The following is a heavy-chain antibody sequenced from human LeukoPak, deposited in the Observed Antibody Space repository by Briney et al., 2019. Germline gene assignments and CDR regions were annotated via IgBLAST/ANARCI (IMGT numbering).Heavy chain of an antibody. V-gene: IGHV1-2*02. CDR3: ARGTNGDSSGWEDAAEGFDY. J-gene: IGHJ4*02. CDR2: INPNSGGT. D-gene: IGHD6-19*01. Sequence: GASVKVSCKASGHTFTGYYMHWVRQAPGQGLEWMGWINPNSGGTNYAQKFQGRVTMTRDTSISTAYMELSRLRSDDTAVYYCARGTNGDSSGWEDAAEGFDYWGQGTLVTVSS. CDR1: GHTFTGYY.